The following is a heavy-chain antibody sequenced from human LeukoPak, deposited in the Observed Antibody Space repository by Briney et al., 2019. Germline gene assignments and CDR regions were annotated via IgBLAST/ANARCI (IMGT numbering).Heavy chain of an antibody. V-gene: IGHV3-23*01. CDR2: ISVSGGNI. J-gene: IGHJ4*02. CDR1: GFIFSSYA. CDR3: AKDVVRLGAPTY. Sequence: GGSLRLSCAASGFIFSSYAMNWVRQAPGKGLEWVSTISVSGGNIYYADSVKGRFTSSRDNSKNTLYLQMTSLRAEDTAVYYCAKDVVRLGAPTYWGQGTLVTVSS. D-gene: IGHD3-16*01.